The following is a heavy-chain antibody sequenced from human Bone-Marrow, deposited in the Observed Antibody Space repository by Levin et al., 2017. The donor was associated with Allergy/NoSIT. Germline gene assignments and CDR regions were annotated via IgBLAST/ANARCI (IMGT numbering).Heavy chain of an antibody. Sequence: PGGSLRLSCAASGFTFSNYAMHWVRQAPGKGLEWVAVIPYDGTYKYYTDSVKGRFTISRDNSKNTMYLQMNSLRPDDTAVYYCASSYSSTNFDYWGQGTLVTVSS. J-gene: IGHJ4*02. V-gene: IGHV3-30*04. D-gene: IGHD2-21*01. CDR2: IPYDGTYK. CDR3: ASSYSSTNFDY. CDR1: GFTFSNYA.